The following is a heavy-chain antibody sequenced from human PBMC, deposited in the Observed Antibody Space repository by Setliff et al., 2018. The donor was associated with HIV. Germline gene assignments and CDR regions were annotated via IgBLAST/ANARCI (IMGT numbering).Heavy chain of an antibody. D-gene: IGHD2-8*01. J-gene: IGHJ3*02. CDR1: GYTFTGYF. V-gene: IGHV1-2*06. CDR2: IIPNSAGT. CDR3: ATKVYCTNGVCLDAFDI. Sequence: ASVKVSCKASGYTFTGYFIHWVRQAPGQGLEWMGRIIPNSAGTNYAQKFQGRVTMTRDTSISAAYMELSRLRSDDTAVYYCATKVYCTNGVCLDAFDIWGQGTMVTVSS.